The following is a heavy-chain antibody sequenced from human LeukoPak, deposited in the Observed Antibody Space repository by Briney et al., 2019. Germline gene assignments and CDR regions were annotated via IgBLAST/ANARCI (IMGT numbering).Heavy chain of an antibody. D-gene: IGHD1-26*01. Sequence: SETLSLTCTVSGGSISSGGYYWSWIRQHPGTGLEWIGYIYYSGSTYYNPSLKSRVTISVDTSRNQFSLKLSSVTAADTAVYYCAGGMYSGSYGAFDIWGQGTMVTVSS. CDR3: AGGMYSGSYGAFDI. CDR1: GGSISSGGYY. J-gene: IGHJ3*02. CDR2: IYYSGST. V-gene: IGHV4-31*03.